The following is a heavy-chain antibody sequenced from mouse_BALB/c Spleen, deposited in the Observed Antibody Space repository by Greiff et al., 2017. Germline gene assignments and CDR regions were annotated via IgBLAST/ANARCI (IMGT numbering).Heavy chain of an antibody. D-gene: IGHD2-14*01. Sequence: QVESGGGLVQPGGSRKLSCAASGFTFSSFGMHWVRQAPEKGLEWVAYISSGSSTIYYADTVKGRFTISRDNPKNTLFLQMTSLRSEDTAMYYCARAYYRYDDYAMDYWGQGTSVTVSS. CDR2: ISSGSSTI. V-gene: IGHV5-17*02. CDR1: GFTFSSFG. J-gene: IGHJ4*01. CDR3: ARAYYRYDDYAMDY.